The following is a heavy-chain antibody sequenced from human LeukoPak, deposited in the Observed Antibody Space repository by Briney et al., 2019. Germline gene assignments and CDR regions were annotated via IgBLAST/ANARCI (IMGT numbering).Heavy chain of an antibody. CDR1: GGTFSSYA. Sequence: GASVKVSCKASGGTFSSYAISWVRQAPGQGLEWMGWINPKTGGTTYAQKFQGRVTMTWDMSITTAYMDLSKLRSDDTAVYYCTRAFEYGWFDPWGQGTLVIVSS. J-gene: IGHJ5*02. D-gene: IGHD4-17*01. CDR2: INPKTGGT. V-gene: IGHV1-2*02. CDR3: TRAFEYGWFDP.